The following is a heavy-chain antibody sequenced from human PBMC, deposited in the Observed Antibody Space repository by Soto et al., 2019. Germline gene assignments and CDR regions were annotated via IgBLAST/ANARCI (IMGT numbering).Heavy chain of an antibody. Sequence: GGSLRLSCAASGFTFRSYGMNWVRQAPGKGLEWVSAISGSGGSTYYADSVKGRFTISRDNSKNTLYLQMNSLRAEDTAIYYCAKDDGSGYYSLDYWGQGTLVTVSS. V-gene: IGHV3-23*01. CDR3: AKDDGSGYYSLDY. J-gene: IGHJ4*02. CDR1: GFTFRSYG. CDR2: ISGSGGST. D-gene: IGHD3-22*01.